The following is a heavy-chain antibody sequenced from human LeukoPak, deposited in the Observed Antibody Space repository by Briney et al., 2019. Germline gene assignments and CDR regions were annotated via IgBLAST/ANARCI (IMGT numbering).Heavy chain of an antibody. Sequence: GGSLRLSCAASGFTFSHYVMSWVRQAPGKAMEWVSTISGSGGDTNYADSVKGRFTISRDNSKNTLYLQMNSLRAEDTAVYYCAKDVANSYAFDIWGQGTMVTVTS. V-gene: IGHV3-23*01. CDR2: ISGSGGDT. D-gene: IGHD4/OR15-4a*01. CDR3: AKDVANSYAFDI. CDR1: GFTFSHYV. J-gene: IGHJ3*02.